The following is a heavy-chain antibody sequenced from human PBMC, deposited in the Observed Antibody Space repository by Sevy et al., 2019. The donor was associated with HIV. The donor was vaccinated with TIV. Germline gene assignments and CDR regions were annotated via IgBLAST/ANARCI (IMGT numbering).Heavy chain of an antibody. CDR1: GFNFRNFW. CDR2: IKQDGSEA. CDR3: VRDKEVGASILDA. D-gene: IGHD1-26*01. J-gene: IGHJ5*02. Sequence: GESLKISCVASGFNFRNFWMSWVRQAPGKGLECVADIKQDGSEAYYVDSVKGRFTISRDNAKNSLCLQMNSLRDEDTAMYFCVRDKEVGASILDAWGQGTPVTVSS. V-gene: IGHV3-7*03.